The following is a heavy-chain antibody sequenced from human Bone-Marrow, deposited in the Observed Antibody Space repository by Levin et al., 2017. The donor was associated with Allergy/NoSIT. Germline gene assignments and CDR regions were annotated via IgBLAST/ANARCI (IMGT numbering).Heavy chain of an antibody. CDR2: IYYSGGT. V-gene: IGHV4-30-4*01. CDR3: AREVPSIAAHTARYKFYGSDV. D-gene: IGHD6-6*01. CDR1: GAYINNGDHY. J-gene: IGHJ6*02. Sequence: PSETLSLTCAVSGAYINNGDHYWSWIRQSPGKGLEWIGFIYYSGGTTYNPSLESRVTISVDTSKNHFTLKLTSMTAADTAVYYCAREVPSIAAHTARYKFYGSDVWGQGTTVIVSS.